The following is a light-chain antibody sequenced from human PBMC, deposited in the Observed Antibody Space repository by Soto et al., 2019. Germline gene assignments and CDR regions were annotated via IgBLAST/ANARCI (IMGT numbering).Light chain of an antibody. CDR3: KAYGGSNSNV. V-gene: IGLV2-8*01. CDR2: EVV. Sequence: TVLTQPPSASGSPGQSVTISCTGTKNDIAVYDFVSWYQHHPGKAPRLIIYEVVQPPSAVPDLFSGSKSGNTASLTVSGLQAADEADYFCKAYGGSNSNVFGSGTKSTVL. J-gene: IGLJ1*01. CDR1: KNDIAVYDF.